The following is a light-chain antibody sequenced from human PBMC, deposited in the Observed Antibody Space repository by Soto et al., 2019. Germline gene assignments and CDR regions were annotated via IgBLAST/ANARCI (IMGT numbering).Light chain of an antibody. CDR2: GNI. V-gene: IGLV1-40*01. Sequence: QSVLTQPPSVSGAPGQRVTISCTGSRSDIGAGYDVHWYQQVPGTAPKLLIYGNINRPSGVPDRFSGSKSGTSASLAITGLQDDDEADYYCQSYDSILTVVFGGGTKLTVL. CDR3: QSYDSILTVV. J-gene: IGLJ2*01. CDR1: RSDIGAGYD.